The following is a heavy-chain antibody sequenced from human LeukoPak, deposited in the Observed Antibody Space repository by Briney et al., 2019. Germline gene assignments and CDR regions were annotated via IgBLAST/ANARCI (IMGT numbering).Heavy chain of an antibody. Sequence: SVKVSCKASGGTFSSYAISWVRQAPGQGLEWMGGIIPIFGTANYAQKFQGRVTITADESTSTAYMELSSLRSEDTAVYYCARPPYGDYAYFDYWGQGTLVTVSS. V-gene: IGHV1-69*01. J-gene: IGHJ4*02. CDR3: ARPPYGDYAYFDY. D-gene: IGHD4-17*01. CDR2: IIPIFGTA. CDR1: GGTFSSYA.